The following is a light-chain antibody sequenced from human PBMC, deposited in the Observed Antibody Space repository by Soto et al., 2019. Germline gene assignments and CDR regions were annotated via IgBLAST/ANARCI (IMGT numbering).Light chain of an antibody. CDR3: SSYAGSNNFGVV. CDR1: SSDVGGYNY. V-gene: IGLV2-8*01. Sequence: QSVLTQPPSASGSPGQSVTISCTGTSSDVGGYNYVSWYQQHPGKAPKLMIYEVSKRPSGVPDRFSGSKSGNTASLTVSGLQAEDEADYYCSSYAGSNNFGVVFGGGTQLTVL. CDR2: EVS. J-gene: IGLJ2*01.